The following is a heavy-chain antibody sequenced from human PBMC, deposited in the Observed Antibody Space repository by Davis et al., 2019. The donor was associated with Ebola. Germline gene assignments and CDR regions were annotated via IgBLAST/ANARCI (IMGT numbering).Heavy chain of an antibody. CDR2: ISSSSSTI. J-gene: IGHJ6*03. V-gene: IGHV3-48*02. CDR1: GFTFSSYS. CDR3: ARDPTEYSSSSIYYYYYMDV. D-gene: IGHD6-6*01. Sequence: PGGSLRLSCAASGFTFSSYSMNWVRQAPGKGLEWVSYISSSSSTIYYAYSVKGRFTISRDNAKNSLYLQMNSLRDEDTAVYYCARDPTEYSSSSIYYYYYMDVWGKGTTVTVSS.